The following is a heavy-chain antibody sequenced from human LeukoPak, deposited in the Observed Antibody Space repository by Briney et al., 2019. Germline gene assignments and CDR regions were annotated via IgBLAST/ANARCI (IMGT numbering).Heavy chain of an antibody. V-gene: IGHV3-23*01. CDR3: AKDLGGSYYRGGIDY. D-gene: IGHD1-26*01. J-gene: IGHJ4*02. CDR2: ISGSGGST. CDR1: GFTFSSDA. Sequence: GGSLRLSCAASGFTFSSDAMSWVRQAPGKGLEWVSAISGSGGSTYYADSVKGRFTSSRDNSKNTLYLQLNSPRAEDTAVYYCAKDLGGSYYRGGIDYWGQGTLVTVSS.